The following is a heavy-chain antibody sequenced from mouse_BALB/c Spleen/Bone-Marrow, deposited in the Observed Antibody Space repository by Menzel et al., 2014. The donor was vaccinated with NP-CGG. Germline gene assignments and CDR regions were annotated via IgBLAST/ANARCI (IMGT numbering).Heavy chain of an antibody. D-gene: IGHD1-1*02. Sequence: QVQLQQSGAELMKPGASVKLSFKATGYTFSSYCIEWVKQRPGHGLEWIGEIFPGSGSTNYNEKFKGKATFTADTSSNTAYMRLSRLTSEDSDVYYCARGDYYYFDDWGEGTTVTVSS. J-gene: IGHJ1*01. CDR2: IFPGSGST. CDR1: GYTFSSYC. CDR3: ARGDYYYFDD. V-gene: IGHV1-9*01.